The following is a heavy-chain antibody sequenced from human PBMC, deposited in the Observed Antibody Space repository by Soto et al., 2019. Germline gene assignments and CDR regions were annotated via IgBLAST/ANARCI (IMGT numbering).Heavy chain of an antibody. Sequence: QVQLMQSGAEVKKPGASVRVSCKASGYTFTNYYVHWVRQAPGQGLERMGFINPNGGSTTYAQKFQGRFNVTTDTSTRTVYMQLSSLRSEDTAVFYCARSAPYDYWGQGTLVTVSS. CDR2: INPNGGST. V-gene: IGHV1-46*01. J-gene: IGHJ4*02. CDR1: GYTFTNYY. CDR3: ARSAPYDY.